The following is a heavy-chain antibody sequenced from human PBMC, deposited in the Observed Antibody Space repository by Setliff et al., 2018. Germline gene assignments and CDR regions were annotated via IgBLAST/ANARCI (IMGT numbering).Heavy chain of an antibody. D-gene: IGHD3-3*01. CDR1: GGSISSYY. CDR3: AREQTMEWLLYGANYFYYMDV. J-gene: IGHJ6*03. CDR2: IHYSGST. Sequence: SETLSLTCTVSGGSISSYYWSWIRQPPGKGLEWIGYIHYSGSTNYNPSLKSRVTISVDTSKNQFSLKLSSVTAADTAVYYCAREQTMEWLLYGANYFYYMDVWGKGTTVTVSS. V-gene: IGHV4-59*12.